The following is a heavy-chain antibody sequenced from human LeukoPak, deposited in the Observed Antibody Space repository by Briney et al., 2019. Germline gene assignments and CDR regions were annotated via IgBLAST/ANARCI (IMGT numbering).Heavy chain of an antibody. Sequence: SETLSLTCAVYGGSFSGYYWSWIRQPPGKGLEWIGEINHSGSTNSNPSLKSRVTVSVDTSKNLFSLKLSSVTAADTAVYYCARRLLGYCSGGSCYSGYFQHWGQGTLVTVSP. V-gene: IGHV4-34*01. J-gene: IGHJ1*01. CDR2: INHSGST. D-gene: IGHD2-15*01. CDR1: GGSFSGYY. CDR3: ARRLLGYCSGGSCYSGYFQH.